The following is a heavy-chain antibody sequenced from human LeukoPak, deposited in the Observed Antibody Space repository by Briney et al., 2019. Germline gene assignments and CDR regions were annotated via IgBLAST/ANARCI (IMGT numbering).Heavy chain of an antibody. J-gene: IGHJ6*03. V-gene: IGHV3-30*02. Sequence: GGSLRLSCAGSGFSFSSYGMHWVRQAPGKGLEWMAFIRYDGSNKYYADSVKGRFTISRDNSKNTLYLQMKSLRAEDTAVYYCAKGGGYEAQYYYYYYLDVWGKGTTVTISS. CDR1: GFSFSSYG. CDR2: IRYDGSNK. CDR3: AKGGGYEAQYYYYYYLDV. D-gene: IGHD5-12*01.